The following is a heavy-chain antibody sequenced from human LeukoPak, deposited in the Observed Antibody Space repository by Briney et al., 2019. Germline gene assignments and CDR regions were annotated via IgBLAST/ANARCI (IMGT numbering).Heavy chain of an antibody. D-gene: IGHD6-13*01. CDR2: MNPNSGNT. Sequence: ASVKVSCKASGYTFTSYDINWVRQATGQGLEWMGWMNPNSGNTGYAQKFQGRVTMTRNTSISTAYMELSSLRSEDTAVYYCARDGSSWNWFDPWGQGTLVTVSS. J-gene: IGHJ5*02. CDR3: ARDGSSWNWFDP. CDR1: GYTFTSYD. V-gene: IGHV1-8*01.